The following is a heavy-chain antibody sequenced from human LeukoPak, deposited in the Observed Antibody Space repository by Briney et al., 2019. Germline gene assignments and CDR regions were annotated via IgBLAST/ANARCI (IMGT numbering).Heavy chain of an antibody. V-gene: IGHV3-30-3*01. CDR3: ARDRVQIWSYVGTFDS. D-gene: IGHD5-18*01. Sequence: GGSLRLSCATSGFTLTSYTMHWVRQAPGKGLEWVAVVSYDGTKISYADSVKGRFTMSRDISKNTSYLQMNSLKPEDLALYYCARDRVQIWSYVGTFDSWGQGTLVTVSS. CDR1: GFTLTSYT. CDR2: VSYDGTKI. J-gene: IGHJ4*02.